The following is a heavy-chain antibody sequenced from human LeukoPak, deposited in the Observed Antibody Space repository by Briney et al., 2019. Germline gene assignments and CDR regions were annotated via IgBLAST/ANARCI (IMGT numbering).Heavy chain of an antibody. D-gene: IGHD6-19*01. J-gene: IGHJ5*02. CDR3: ARGVGQWLANWFDP. CDR1: GYTFTGYY. CDR2: INPNSGGT. V-gene: IGHV1-2*02. Sequence: ASAKVSCKASGYTFTGYYMHWVRQAPGQGLEWMGWINPNSGGTNYAQKFQGRVTMTRDTSISTACMELSRLRSDDTAVYYCARGVGQWLANWFDPWGQGTLVTVSS.